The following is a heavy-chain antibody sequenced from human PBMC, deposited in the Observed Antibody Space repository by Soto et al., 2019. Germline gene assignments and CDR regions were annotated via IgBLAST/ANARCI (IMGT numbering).Heavy chain of an antibody. V-gene: IGHV4-34*01. CDR1: GGSFSGYY. CDR3: ARGRCSGGSCYSSWFDP. Sequence: SGTLSLTCAVYGGSFSGYYWSWIRQPPGKGLEWIGEINHSGSTNYNPSLKSRVTISVDTSKNQFSLKLSSVTAADTAVYFCARGRCSGGSCYSSWFDPWGQGTLVTVSS. D-gene: IGHD2-15*01. CDR2: INHSGST. J-gene: IGHJ5*02.